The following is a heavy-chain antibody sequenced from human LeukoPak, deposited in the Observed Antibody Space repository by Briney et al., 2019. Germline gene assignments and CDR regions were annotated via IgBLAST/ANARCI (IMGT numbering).Heavy chain of an antibody. V-gene: IGHV4-39*01. CDR3: ARHRRLPPSYFDY. Sequence: SETLSLTCTVSGGSISSSSYYWGWIRQPPGKGLEWIGSIYYSGSTYYNPSLKSRVTISVETSKNQFSLKLSSVTAADTAVYYCARHRRLPPSYFDYWGQGTLVTVSS. J-gene: IGHJ4*02. CDR1: GGSISSSSYY. CDR2: IYYSGST. D-gene: IGHD5-12*01.